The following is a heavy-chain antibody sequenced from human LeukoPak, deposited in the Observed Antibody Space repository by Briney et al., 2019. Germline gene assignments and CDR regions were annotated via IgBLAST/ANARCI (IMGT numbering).Heavy chain of an antibody. Sequence: GRSLRLSCAASGFTFSSYGMHWVRQAPGKGLEWVAVIWYDGSDKYYADSVKGRFTISRDNSKNTLYLQMNSLRAEDTAVYYCARDKGRGAFDIWGRGTMVTVSS. J-gene: IGHJ3*02. CDR3: ARDKGRGAFDI. CDR1: GFTFSSYG. CDR2: IWYDGSDK. D-gene: IGHD3-10*01. V-gene: IGHV3-33*01.